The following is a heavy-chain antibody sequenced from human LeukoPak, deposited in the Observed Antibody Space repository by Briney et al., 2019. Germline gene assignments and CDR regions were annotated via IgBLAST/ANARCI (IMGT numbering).Heavy chain of an antibody. CDR3: ARGVKEYSSLAGFDP. Sequence: SETLSLTCTVSGGSISSYYWSWIRQPPGKGLEWIGYIYYSGSTNYNPSLKSRVTISVDTSKNQFSLKLSSVTAADTAVYYCARGVKEYSSLAGFDPWGQGTLVTVSS. J-gene: IGHJ5*02. CDR1: GGSISSYY. V-gene: IGHV4-59*01. CDR2: IYYSGST. D-gene: IGHD6-6*01.